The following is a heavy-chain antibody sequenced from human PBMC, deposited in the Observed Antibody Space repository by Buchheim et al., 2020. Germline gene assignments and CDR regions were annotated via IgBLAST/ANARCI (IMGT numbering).Heavy chain of an antibody. V-gene: IGHV3-15*01. D-gene: IGHD3-22*01. J-gene: IGHJ6*03. CDR3: TTADYYDSSGYYEPPPGYYYYYMDV. CDR2: IKSKTDGGTT. CDR1: GFTFSNAW. Sequence: EVQLVESGGGLVKPGGSLRLSCAASGFTFSNAWMSWVRQAPGKGLEWVGRIKSKTDGGTTDYAAPVKGRFTISRDDSKNTLYLQMNSLKTEDTAVYYCTTADYYDSSGYYEPPPGYYYYYMDVWGKGTT.